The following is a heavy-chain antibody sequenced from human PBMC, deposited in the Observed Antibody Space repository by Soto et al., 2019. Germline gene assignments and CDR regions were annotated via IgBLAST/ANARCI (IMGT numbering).Heavy chain of an antibody. CDR3: AKDLGPLRLLNYYFYGLDV. V-gene: IGHV3-53*02. J-gene: IGHJ6*02. CDR1: GFTVSSSY. D-gene: IGHD2-15*01. Sequence: EVQLVETGGGVIQRGGSLRLSCNASGFTVSSSYMSWVRQAPGMGLEWVAVIESGGSTHYADSVKGRITISRDNSKNMIYLQLHTLRAEDTAVYYCAKDLGPLRLLNYYFYGLDVWGQGTTVTVSS. CDR2: IESGGST.